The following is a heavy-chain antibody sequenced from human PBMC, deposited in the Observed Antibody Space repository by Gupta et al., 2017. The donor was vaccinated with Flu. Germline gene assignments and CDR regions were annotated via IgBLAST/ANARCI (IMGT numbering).Heavy chain of an antibody. V-gene: IGHV4-34*01. CDR2: INHSGST. D-gene: IGHD6-19*01. Sequence: QVQLQQWGAGLLKPSETLSLTCAVYGGSFSGYYWSWIRQPPGKGLEWIGEINHSGSTNYNPSLKSRVTISVDTSKNQFSLKLSSVTAADTAVYYCASHSRGWYVGDDYWGQGTLVTVSS. J-gene: IGHJ4*02. CDR3: ASHSRGWYVGDDY. CDR1: GGSFSGYY.